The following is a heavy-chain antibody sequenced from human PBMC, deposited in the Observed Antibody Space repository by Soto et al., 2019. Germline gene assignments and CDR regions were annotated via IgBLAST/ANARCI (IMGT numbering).Heavy chain of an antibody. CDR3: ARGVTIFGVVNGNQYYGMDV. V-gene: IGHV1-69*13. CDR2: IIPIFATP. D-gene: IGHD3-3*01. Sequence: ASVKVSCKTSGGTFSSYGITWVRQAPGQGFEWMGRIIPIFATPNYAQKFQGRVTITADGSTSTAYMELTSLRSKDTAVYYCARGVTIFGVVNGNQYYGMDVWGQGTTVTVSS. CDR1: GGTFSSYG. J-gene: IGHJ6*02.